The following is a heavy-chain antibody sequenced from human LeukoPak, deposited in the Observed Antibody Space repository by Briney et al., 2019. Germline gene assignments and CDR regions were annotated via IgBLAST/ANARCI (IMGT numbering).Heavy chain of an antibody. J-gene: IGHJ6*02. Sequence: PGGSLRLSCAASGFIFSSYWMHWVRQAPGKRLVWVSRINRDGSSTSQADSVKGRFTISRDNAKNTLYLQMNSLRAEDTAVYYCARDREGGMDVWGQGTTVTVSS. CDR1: GFIFSSYW. V-gene: IGHV3-74*01. CDR3: ARDREGGMDV. CDR2: INRDGSST.